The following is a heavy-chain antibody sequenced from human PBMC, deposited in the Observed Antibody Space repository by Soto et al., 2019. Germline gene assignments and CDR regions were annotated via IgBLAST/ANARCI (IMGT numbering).Heavy chain of an antibody. CDR2: IDTSDSYT. D-gene: IGHD1-1*01. CDR3: GRHGGGSVETGRTGSDAFYI. Sequence: GESLKISCKGSGYSFTIYWISWVRQMPGKGLEWMGRIDTSDSYTNYSPSFQGHVTISADKSISTAYLRWSSLKTSDTAIYYCGRHGGGSVETGRTGSDAFYIWGQGWIFTV. CDR1: GYSFTIYW. J-gene: IGHJ3*02. V-gene: IGHV5-10-1*01.